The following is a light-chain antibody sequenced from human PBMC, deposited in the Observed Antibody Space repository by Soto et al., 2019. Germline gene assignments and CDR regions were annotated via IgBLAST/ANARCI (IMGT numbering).Light chain of an antibody. CDR1: RPEFGSYNL. CDR2: EGS. J-gene: IGLJ1*01. Sequence: HSVVTQPGPLSGAPGQSITPSCTGTRPEFGSYNLVSWYQQHPGKTPQPMIYEGSKRPLGGFNRLSCSTSWHTRSLPILALQPEDGADYYCGSYAGSSTYVFGTGTKVT. V-gene: IGLV2-23*01. CDR3: GSYAGSSTYV.